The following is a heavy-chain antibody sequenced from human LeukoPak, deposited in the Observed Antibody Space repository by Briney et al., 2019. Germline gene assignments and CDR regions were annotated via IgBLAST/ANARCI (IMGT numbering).Heavy chain of an antibody. D-gene: IGHD4-23*01. Sequence: ASVMVSCKASGYSFTGKYMHWVRQAPGQGLEWMGWINPNSGDTNSAQKFQGRVTLTRDTSISTAYMELIGLRSDDTAVYYCARSSLNSFDSWGQGTLVTVSS. CDR3: ARSSLNSFDS. J-gene: IGHJ4*02. V-gene: IGHV1-2*02. CDR1: GYSFTGKY. CDR2: INPNSGDT.